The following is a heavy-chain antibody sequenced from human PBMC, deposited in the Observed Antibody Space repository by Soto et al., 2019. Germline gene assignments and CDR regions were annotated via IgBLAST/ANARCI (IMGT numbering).Heavy chain of an antibody. D-gene: IGHD3-16*01. CDR3: VRERGPFDAFDI. J-gene: IGHJ3*02. CDR1: GLPFFTCC. V-gene: IGHV3-33*01. CDR2: LWSNGRNQ. Sequence: GGSLRLSCTASGLPFFTCCMHWVRQAPGKGLEWVTVLWSNGRNQYYADSVKGRFTFSRDDSKNTLYLQMNSLRAEDTAVYYCVRERGPFDAFDIWGQGTMVTVSS.